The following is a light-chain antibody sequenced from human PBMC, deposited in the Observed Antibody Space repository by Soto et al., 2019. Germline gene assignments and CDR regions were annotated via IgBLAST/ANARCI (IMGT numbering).Light chain of an antibody. CDR2: AAS. Sequence: AIRMTQSPSSLSASTGDRVTITCRASQGISSYLAWYQQKPGKAPKLLIYAASTLQSVVPSRFSGSASGTDFTLTISCLQSEDFATYYCQQYYSYPLTFGGGTKVEIK. CDR1: QGISSY. J-gene: IGKJ4*01. V-gene: IGKV1-8*01. CDR3: QQYYSYPLT.